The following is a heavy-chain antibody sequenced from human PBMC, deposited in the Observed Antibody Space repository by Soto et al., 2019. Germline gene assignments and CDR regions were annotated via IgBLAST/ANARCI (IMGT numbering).Heavy chain of an antibody. CDR1: GYTFRNYG. V-gene: IGHV1-18*01. D-gene: IGHD3-3*01. Sequence: QVQLVLSGAEVKRPGASVKVSCKASGYTFRNYGITWVRQAPGQGLEWMAWISPYNGNTNYAQDLQGRVTMTTDTSTSTAYMELRSLTSEDTAMYYCARDLVSGSDFWRAYNGGYFDYWGQGTLVTVSS. CDR3: ARDLVSGSDFWRAYNGGYFDY. CDR2: ISPYNGNT. J-gene: IGHJ4*02.